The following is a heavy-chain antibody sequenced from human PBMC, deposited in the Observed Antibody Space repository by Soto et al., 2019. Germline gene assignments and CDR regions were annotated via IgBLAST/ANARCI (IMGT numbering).Heavy chain of an antibody. J-gene: IGHJ4*02. CDR3: ARVNWHGVGEHYDC. Sequence: EVQLVESEGDLVQPGGSLRLSCAASGFTFSSYALHWVRQAPGKGLEYVSAISSNVDNTYYANSVQGRFTISRDNSKNTLYLQMGSLRVEDMAVYYCARVNWHGVGEHYDCWGQGTLVTVSP. CDR2: ISSNVDNT. D-gene: IGHD1-20*01. V-gene: IGHV3-64*01. CDR1: GFTFSSYA.